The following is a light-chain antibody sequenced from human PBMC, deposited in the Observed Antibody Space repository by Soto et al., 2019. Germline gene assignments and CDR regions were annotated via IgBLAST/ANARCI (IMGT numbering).Light chain of an antibody. J-gene: IGKJ1*01. CDR3: QQYNNWPRT. CDR2: GAS. CDR1: QSVSSN. V-gene: IGKV3-15*01. Sequence: EIVLTQSPGTLSLSPGERATLSCRASQSVSSNLAWYQQKHGQAPSXPIYGASTRATGIPARFSGSGSGTELTITISSLQSEDVEVYYGQQYNNWPRTFGQGTKVDIK.